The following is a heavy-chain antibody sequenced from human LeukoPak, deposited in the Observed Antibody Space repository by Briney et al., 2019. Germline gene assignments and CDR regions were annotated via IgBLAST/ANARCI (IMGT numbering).Heavy chain of an antibody. D-gene: IGHD5-18*01. V-gene: IGHV3-53*01. CDR2: IYSGGST. J-gene: IGHJ5*01. CDR1: GFTVSSDY. Sequence: GGSLRLSCGASGFTVSSDYMSWVRQAPGKGLEWVSIIYSGGSTYYADSVKGRFTISRDNSKNTLYLQMNSLRVEDTAVYYCAREIRQLWTIGNWFDSWGQGTLVTVSS. CDR3: AREIRQLWTIGNWFDS.